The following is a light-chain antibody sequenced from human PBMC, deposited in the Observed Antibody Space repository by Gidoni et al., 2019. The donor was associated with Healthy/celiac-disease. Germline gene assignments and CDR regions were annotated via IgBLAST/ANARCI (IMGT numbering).Light chain of an antibody. V-gene: IGKV1-8*01. CDR1: QGISSY. Sequence: AIRMTQSPSSFSASTGDRVTITCRASQGISSYLAWYQQKPGKAPKLLIYAASTLQSGVPSRFSGSGSGTDFTLTISCLQSEDFATYYCQQYYSYPPPTFXGXTKVEIK. CDR3: QQYYSYPPPT. CDR2: AAS. J-gene: IGKJ4*01.